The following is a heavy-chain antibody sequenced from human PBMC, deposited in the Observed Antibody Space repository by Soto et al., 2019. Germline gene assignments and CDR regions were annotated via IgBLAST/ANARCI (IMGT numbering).Heavy chain of an antibody. J-gene: IGHJ6*02. Sequence: QVQLVQSGAEVKKPGSSVKVSCKASGGTFSSYAISWVRQAPGQGLEWMGGIIPIFGTANYAQKFQGRVTITADESTSTAYMELSSLRSEDTAVYYCARKNGSGRFDYYYGMDVWGQGTTVTVSS. CDR1: GGTFSSYA. D-gene: IGHD3-10*01. CDR2: IIPIFGTA. CDR3: ARKNGSGRFDYYYGMDV. V-gene: IGHV1-69*01.